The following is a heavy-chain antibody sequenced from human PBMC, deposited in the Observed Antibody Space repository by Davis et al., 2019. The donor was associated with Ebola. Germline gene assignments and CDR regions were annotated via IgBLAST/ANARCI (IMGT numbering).Heavy chain of an antibody. J-gene: IGHJ5*02. CDR2: IHYSGST. V-gene: IGHV4-34*11. Sequence: GSLRLSCAVYGGSFSGSYWSWIRQSPGKGLEWIGYIHYSGSTNSNPSLKSRVTMSVDTSKNQFSLKLSSVTAADTAVYYCATQYSNGWFDPWGQGTLVTVSS. CDR1: GGSFSGSY. D-gene: IGHD4-11*01. CDR3: ATQYSNGWFDP.